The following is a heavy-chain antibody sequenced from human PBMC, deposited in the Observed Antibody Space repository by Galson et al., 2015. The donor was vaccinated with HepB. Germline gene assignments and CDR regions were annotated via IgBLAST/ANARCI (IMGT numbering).Heavy chain of an antibody. Sequence: ETLSLTCTVSGGSISSSSYYWGWIRQPPGKGLEWIGSIYYSGSTYYNPSLKSRVTISVDTSKNQFSLKLSSVTAADTAVYYCAIHSSSLDYWGQGTLVTVSS. V-gene: IGHV4-39*01. CDR2: IYYSGST. J-gene: IGHJ4*02. CDR3: AIHSSSLDY. D-gene: IGHD2-2*01. CDR1: GGSISSSSYY.